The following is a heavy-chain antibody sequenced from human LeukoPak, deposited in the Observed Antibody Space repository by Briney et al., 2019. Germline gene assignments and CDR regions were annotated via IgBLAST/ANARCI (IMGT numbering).Heavy chain of an antibody. CDR1: GFTFSSYS. V-gene: IGHV3-30*02. CDR3: AKDHGSSDWYYFDY. Sequence: GGSLRLSCAASGFTFSSYSMHWVRQAPGKGLEWVAFIHYDGSNNYYADSVKGRFTISRDNSKNTLYLQMNTLRADDTAVYYCAKDHGSSDWYYFDYWGQGTLVTVSS. D-gene: IGHD6-13*01. CDR2: IHYDGSNN. J-gene: IGHJ4*02.